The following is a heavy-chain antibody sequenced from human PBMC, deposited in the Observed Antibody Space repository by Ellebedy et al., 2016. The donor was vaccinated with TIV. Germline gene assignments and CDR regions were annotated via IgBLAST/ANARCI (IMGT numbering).Heavy chain of an antibody. CDR2: ISYDGSNK. Sequence: GGSLRLXXAASGFTFSTYAMHWVRQAPGKGPEWLAVISYDGSNKYYVDSVKGRFTVSRDNSKNTVYLEVNSLRAEDTAAYFCARRYVEMAPPSEDAFDIWGQGTMVTVSS. CDR3: ARRYVEMAPPSEDAFDI. D-gene: IGHD5-24*01. CDR1: GFTFSTYA. V-gene: IGHV3-30-3*01. J-gene: IGHJ3*02.